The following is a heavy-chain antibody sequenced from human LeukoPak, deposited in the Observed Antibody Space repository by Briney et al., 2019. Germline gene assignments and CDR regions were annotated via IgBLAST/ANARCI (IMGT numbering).Heavy chain of an antibody. CDR2: ISASGSS. D-gene: IGHD6-6*01. CDR1: SDSISNYF. Sequence: SETRSLTCTFSSDSISNYFGSWIRQPAGKGLDWIGRISASGSSNYNPSLKSRVTMSLDTSKNQFSLKLTSVTAADTAVYYCARLRVPAARGAFDCWGQGTMVTVAS. V-gene: IGHV4-4*07. CDR3: ARLRVPAARGAFDC. J-gene: IGHJ3*01.